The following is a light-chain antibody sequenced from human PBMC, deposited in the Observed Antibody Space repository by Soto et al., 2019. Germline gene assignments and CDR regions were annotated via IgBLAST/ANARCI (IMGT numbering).Light chain of an antibody. CDR1: SSDVGGYNF. V-gene: IGLV2-8*01. CDR2: DVT. J-gene: IGLJ3*02. Sequence: QSVLTQPPSASGSPGQSVTISYTGSSSDVGGYNFVSWFQQYPGKAPKFVIFDVTKRPSGVPDRFSGSKSGNTAYLTVSGLQAEDEADYYCCSHAGSSTLFGGGTKLTVL. CDR3: CSHAGSSTL.